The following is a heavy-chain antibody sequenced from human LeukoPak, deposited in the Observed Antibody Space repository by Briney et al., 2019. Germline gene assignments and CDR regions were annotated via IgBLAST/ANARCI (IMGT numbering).Heavy chain of an antibody. CDR3: ARDHDYGEDYYYVMDV. Sequence: ASVTVSCKASGGTFSSYAISWVRQAPGQGLEWMGGIIPIFGTANYAQKFQGRVTITADKSTSTAYMELSSLRSEDTAVYYCARDHDYGEDYYYVMDVWGKGTTVTVSS. J-gene: IGHJ6*04. V-gene: IGHV1-69*06. CDR1: GGTFSSYA. D-gene: IGHD4-17*01. CDR2: IIPIFGTA.